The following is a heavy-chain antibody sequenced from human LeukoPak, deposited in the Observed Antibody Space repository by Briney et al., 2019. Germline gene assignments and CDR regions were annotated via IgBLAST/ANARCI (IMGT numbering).Heavy chain of an antibody. Sequence: PGGSLRLSCVASGFSFDDYAMHWVRQAPGKGLEWVSASSGSGGSTYYADSVKGRFTISRDNSKNTLYLQMNSLRAEDTAVYYCAKDADSSGPTDYWGQGTLVTVSS. V-gene: IGHV3-23*01. CDR2: SSGSGGST. J-gene: IGHJ4*02. D-gene: IGHD3-22*01. CDR3: AKDADSSGPTDY. CDR1: GFSFDDYA.